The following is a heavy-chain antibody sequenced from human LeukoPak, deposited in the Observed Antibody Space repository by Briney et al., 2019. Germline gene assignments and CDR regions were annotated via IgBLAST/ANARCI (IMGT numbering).Heavy chain of an antibody. Sequence: GGSLRLSCAASGFTFSSYWMSWVRQAPGKGLEWVANIKQDGSEKYYVDSVKGRFTISRDNAKNSLYLQMNSLRAEDTAVYYCAKRKSRLWFGGYYFDYWGQGTLVTVSS. J-gene: IGHJ4*02. V-gene: IGHV3-7*03. CDR2: IKQDGSEK. CDR3: AKRKSRLWFGGYYFDY. D-gene: IGHD3-10*01. CDR1: GFTFSSYW.